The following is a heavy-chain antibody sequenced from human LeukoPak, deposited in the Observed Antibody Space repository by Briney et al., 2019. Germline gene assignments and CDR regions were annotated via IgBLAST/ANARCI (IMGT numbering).Heavy chain of an antibody. CDR3: ARDLFAIFGVDDAFDI. J-gene: IGHJ3*02. CDR1: GFTFSSYS. CDR2: LSSSSSYI. Sequence: GGSLRLSCAASGFTFSSYSMNWVRQAPGKGLEWVSSLSSSSSYIYYADSVKGRFTISRDNAKNSLYMQMNSLRAEDTAVYYCARDLFAIFGVDDAFDIWGQGTMVTVSS. V-gene: IGHV3-21*01. D-gene: IGHD3-3*01.